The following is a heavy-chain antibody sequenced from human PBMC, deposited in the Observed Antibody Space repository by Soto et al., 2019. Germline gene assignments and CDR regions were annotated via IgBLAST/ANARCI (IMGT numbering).Heavy chain of an antibody. CDR1: GFTFSSYS. D-gene: IGHD3-10*01. CDR3: ARDLPLWPDYYYGMDV. Sequence: EVQLVESGGGLVQPGGSLRLSCAASGFTFSSYSMNWVRQAPGKGLEWVSYISSSSSTIYYADSVKGRFTISRDNAKNSLYLQMNSLRDEDTAVYYCARDLPLWPDYYYGMDVWGQGTTVTVSS. CDR2: ISSSSSTI. J-gene: IGHJ6*02. V-gene: IGHV3-48*02.